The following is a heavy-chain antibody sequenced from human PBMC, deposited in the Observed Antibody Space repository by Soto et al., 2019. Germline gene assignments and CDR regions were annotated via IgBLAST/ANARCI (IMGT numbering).Heavy chain of an antibody. CDR2: ISAYNGNT. CDR1: GYTFTSYG. Sequence: ASVEVSCKPSGYTFTSYGISWVRQAPGQGLKRMGWISAYNGNTNYAQKLQGRVTMTTDTSTSTAYMELRSLRSDDTAVYYCARVVVVAATNWFDPWGQGTLVTVSS. J-gene: IGHJ5*02. D-gene: IGHD2-15*01. CDR3: ARVVVVAATNWFDP. V-gene: IGHV1-18*01.